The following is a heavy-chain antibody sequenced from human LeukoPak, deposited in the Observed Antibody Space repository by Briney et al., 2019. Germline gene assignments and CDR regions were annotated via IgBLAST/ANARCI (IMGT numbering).Heavy chain of an antibody. J-gene: IGHJ4*02. Sequence: PSETLSLTCAVSGSSISSSNWWSWVRQPPGKGLEWIGEIYHSGSTNYNPSLKSRVTISVDKSKNQFSLKLSSVTAADTAVYYCARAGYSSSLRYFDYWGQGTLVTVSS. V-gene: IGHV4-4*02. CDR1: GSSISSSNW. CDR2: IYHSGST. CDR3: ARAGYSSSLRYFDY. D-gene: IGHD6-13*01.